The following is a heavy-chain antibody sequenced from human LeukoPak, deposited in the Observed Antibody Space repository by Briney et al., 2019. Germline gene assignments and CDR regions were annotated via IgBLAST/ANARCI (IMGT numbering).Heavy chain of an antibody. CDR1: GGTFSSYA. D-gene: IGHD1-26*01. V-gene: IGHV1-69*01. Sequence: SVKVSCKASGGTFSSYAISWVRQAPGQGLEWMGEIIPIFGTANYAQKFQGRVTITADESTSTAYMELSSLRSEDTAVYYCAAIKIIVGAPIDYWGQGTLVTVSS. CDR3: AAIKIIVGAPIDY. CDR2: IIPIFGTA. J-gene: IGHJ4*02.